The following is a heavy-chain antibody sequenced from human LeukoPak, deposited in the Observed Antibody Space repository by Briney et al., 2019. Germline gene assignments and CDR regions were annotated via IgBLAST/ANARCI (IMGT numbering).Heavy chain of an antibody. CDR3: ARGPGVRYSSSWKNHGSRFDP. J-gene: IGHJ5*02. D-gene: IGHD6-13*01. CDR2: IYHSGST. Sequence: SETLSLTCTVSGGSISSSSYYWGWIRQPPGKGLEWIGSIYHSGSTYSNPSLKSRVTISVDTSKNQFSLNLSSVTAADTAVYYCARGPGVRYSSSWKNHGSRFDPWGQGTLVTVSS. V-gene: IGHV4-39*07. CDR1: GGSISSSSYY.